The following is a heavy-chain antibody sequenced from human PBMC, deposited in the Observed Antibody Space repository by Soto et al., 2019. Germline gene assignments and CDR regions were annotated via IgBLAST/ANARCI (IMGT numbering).Heavy chain of an antibody. Sequence: QVQLVQSGAEVKKPGASVTVSCKTSGYTFSTIGITWVRQAPGQGLEWMGWISPHKGDTYYAQRLQGRVTMTTDTSTSTAYMELRGLRSDDTDVYFCARDLDPSGSYYTNYWGQGTLVTVSS. CDR3: ARDLDPSGSYYTNY. D-gene: IGHD3-10*01. J-gene: IGHJ4*02. CDR1: GYTFSTIG. V-gene: IGHV1-18*01. CDR2: ISPHKGDT.